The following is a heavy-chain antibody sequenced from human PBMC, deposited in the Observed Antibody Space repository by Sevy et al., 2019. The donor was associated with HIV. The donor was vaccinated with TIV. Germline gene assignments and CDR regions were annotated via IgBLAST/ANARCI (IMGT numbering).Heavy chain of an antibody. Sequence: SQTLSLTCAISGDSVSSNSAAWNWIRQSPSRGLEWLGSTYYRSKWYNDYAVSVKSRITINPDTSRNQFSLQLNSVTPEDTAVYYCERALGSSSWYGGYYFDYWGQGTLVTVSS. CDR3: ERALGSSSWYGGYYFDY. D-gene: IGHD6-13*01. V-gene: IGHV6-1*01. CDR2: TYYRSKWYN. J-gene: IGHJ4*02. CDR1: GDSVSSNSAA.